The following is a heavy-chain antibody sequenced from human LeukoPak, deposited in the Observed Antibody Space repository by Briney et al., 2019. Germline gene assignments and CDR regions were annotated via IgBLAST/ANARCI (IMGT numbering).Heavy chain of an antibody. J-gene: IGHJ5*02. CDR3: ARDTDYYGSGSYPSWFDP. CDR1: GFTFSSYG. CDR2: MWYDGSNK. V-gene: IGHV3-33*01. Sequence: GGSLRLSCAASGFTFSSYGMHWVRQAPGKGLEWVAVMWYDGSNKYYADSVKGRFTISRDNSKNTLYLQMNSLRAEDTAAYYCARDTDYYGSGSYPSWFDPWGQGTLVTVSS. D-gene: IGHD3-10*01.